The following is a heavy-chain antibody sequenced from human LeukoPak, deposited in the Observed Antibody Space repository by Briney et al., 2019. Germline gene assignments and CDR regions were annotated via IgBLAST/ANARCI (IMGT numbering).Heavy chain of an antibody. CDR2: INANSGDT. CDR1: GHTFTGYY. V-gene: IGHV1-2*02. Sequence: ASVTVSCKASGHTFTGYYMHWVRQAPGQGLEWMGWINANSGDTNYAQKFQGRVTMTRDTSISTAYMELSRLRSDDTAVYYCARTYCSSTSCANWFDPWGQGTLVTVSS. J-gene: IGHJ5*02. CDR3: ARTYCSSTSCANWFDP. D-gene: IGHD2-2*01.